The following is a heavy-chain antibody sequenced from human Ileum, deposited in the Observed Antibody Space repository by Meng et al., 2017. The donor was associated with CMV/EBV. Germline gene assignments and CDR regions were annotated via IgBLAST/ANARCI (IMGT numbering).Heavy chain of an antibody. J-gene: IGHJ4*02. D-gene: IGHD4-11*01. CDR3: TADTCDSNNWSNDY. V-gene: IGHV3-15*07. Sequence: SGFNFEETWMNWVRQAPGKGLEWVGRIRTKADRETTYHTAVKGRFTISRDDSRSEVYLRMTSLRLEDTAIYYCTADTCDSNNWSNDYWGRGALVTVSS. CDR2: IRTKADRETT. CDR1: GFNFEETW.